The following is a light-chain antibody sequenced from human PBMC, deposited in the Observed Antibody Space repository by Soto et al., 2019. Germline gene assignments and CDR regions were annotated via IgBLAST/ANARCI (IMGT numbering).Light chain of an antibody. Sequence: EIVLTQSPGTLSLSPGERATLSCRASHSVSSSYLAWYQQKPGQAPRLLIYGASSRATGIPDRFSGSGSGTDFTLTISRLEPEDFAVYYCQQYGSPPGLTFGGGTKVDIK. J-gene: IGKJ4*01. CDR1: HSVSSSY. CDR2: GAS. V-gene: IGKV3-20*01. CDR3: QQYGSPPGLT.